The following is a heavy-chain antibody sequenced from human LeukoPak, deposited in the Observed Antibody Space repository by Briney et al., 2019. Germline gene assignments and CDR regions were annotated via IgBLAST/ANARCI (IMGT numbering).Heavy chain of an antibody. CDR3: AKRNTMVRGGPCFDY. CDR1: GFTFSSYA. Sequence: QPGGSLRLSCAASGFTFSSYAMSWVRQAPGKGLEWVSAISGSGGSTYYADSVKGRFTVSRDNSKDTLYLQMNDLRPDDTAIYYCAKRNTMVRGGPCFDYWGQGLLVTVSP. J-gene: IGHJ4*02. D-gene: IGHD3-10*01. CDR2: ISGSGGST. V-gene: IGHV3-23*01.